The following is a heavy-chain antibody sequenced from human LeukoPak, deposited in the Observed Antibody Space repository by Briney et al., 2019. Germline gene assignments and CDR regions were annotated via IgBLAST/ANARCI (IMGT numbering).Heavy chain of an antibody. CDR1: GYTFTSYG. CDR2: ISAYNGNT. D-gene: IGHD1-26*01. J-gene: IGHJ4*02. CDR3: ARVGSIVGARGLGY. V-gene: IGHV1-18*01. Sequence: ASVKVSCKASGYTFTSYGISWVRQAPGQGLEWMGWISAYNGNTNYAQKLQGRVTMTTDTSTSTAYMELSSLRSEDTAVYYCARVGSIVGARGLGYWGQGTLVTVSS.